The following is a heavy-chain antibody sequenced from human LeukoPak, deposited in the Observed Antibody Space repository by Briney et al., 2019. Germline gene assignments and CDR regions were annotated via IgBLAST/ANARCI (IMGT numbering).Heavy chain of an antibody. D-gene: IGHD3-10*01. J-gene: IGHJ5*02. CDR2: MDPNSGDT. CDR1: GYSFTTYD. CDR3: ARKGLRGLRLNWFDP. Sequence: GASVKVSCKASGYSFTTYDINRVRQATGQGLEWMGWMDPNSGDTGYAQKFQGRVTMTRNTSINTAYMELSSLRSEDTAVYYCARKGLRGLRLNWFDPWGQGTLVTVSS. V-gene: IGHV1-8*01.